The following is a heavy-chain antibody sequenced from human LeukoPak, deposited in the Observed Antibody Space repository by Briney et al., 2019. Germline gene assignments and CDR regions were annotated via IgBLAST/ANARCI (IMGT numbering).Heavy chain of an antibody. CDR3: ARGYSSNYRVDY. CDR2: INNEGSTI. CDR1: GFTFSNYW. D-gene: IGHD6-13*01. Sequence: GGSLRLSCAVSGFTFSNYWMHWVRQAPGKGLVLVSRINNEGSTISYADSVKGRFTVSRDNAKNTLYLQMNSLRDEDTAVYYCARGYSSNYRVDYWGQGTLVTVSS. J-gene: IGHJ4*02. V-gene: IGHV3-74*01.